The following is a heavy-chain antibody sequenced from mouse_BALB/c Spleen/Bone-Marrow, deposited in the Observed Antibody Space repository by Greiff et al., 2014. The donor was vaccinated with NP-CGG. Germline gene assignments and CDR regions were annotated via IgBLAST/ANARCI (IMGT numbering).Heavy chain of an antibody. Sequence: DVKLQESGGGLVQPGGSLKLSCTASGFTISSYSMSWVRQTPEKRLEWVAYISNGGGSTYYPDAVKGRFTISRDNAKNSLYLQMSSLKSEDTAMYYCTRHGEVRRFYYALDYWGQGTSVTVSS. V-gene: IGHV5-12-2*01. J-gene: IGHJ4*01. CDR3: TRHGEVRRFYYALDY. D-gene: IGHD2-14*01. CDR2: ISNGGGST. CDR1: GFTISSYS.